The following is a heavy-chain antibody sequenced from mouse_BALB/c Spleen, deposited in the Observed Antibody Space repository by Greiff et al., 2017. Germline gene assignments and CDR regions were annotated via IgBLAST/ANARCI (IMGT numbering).Heavy chain of an antibody. CDR2: IYPGDGDT. D-gene: IGHD1-1*01. Sequence: VKLMESGAELVRPGSSVKISCKASGYAFSSYWMNWVKQRPGQGLEWIGQIYPGDGDTNYNGKFKGKATLTADKSSSTAYMQLSSLTSEDSAVYFCARRYDSSYGAMDYWGQGTSVTVSS. CDR1: GYAFSSYW. J-gene: IGHJ4*01. CDR3: ARRYDSSYGAMDY. V-gene: IGHV1-80*01.